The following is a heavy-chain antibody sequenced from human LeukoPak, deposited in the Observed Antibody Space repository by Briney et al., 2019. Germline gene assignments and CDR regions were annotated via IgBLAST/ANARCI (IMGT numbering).Heavy chain of an antibody. CDR2: ISGVGGST. J-gene: IGHJ3*02. D-gene: IGHD2-15*01. CDR1: GFTFGSYA. Sequence: PGGSLRLSCAASGFTFGSYAMTWVRQGPGKGLEWVADISGVGGSTFYADSVKGRFTISRDNSKNTLYLQMYSLRAEDAAVYYCVIYGGSDTNAFDIWGQGTMVTVSS. CDR3: VIYGGSDTNAFDI. V-gene: IGHV3-23*01.